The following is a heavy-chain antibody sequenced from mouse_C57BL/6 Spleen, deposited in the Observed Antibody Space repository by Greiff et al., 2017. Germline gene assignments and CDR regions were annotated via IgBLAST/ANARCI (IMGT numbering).Heavy chain of an antibody. J-gene: IGHJ2*01. Sequence: DVKLVESGGGLVKPGGSLKLSCAASGFTFSDYGMHWVRQAPEKGLEWVAYISSGSSTIYYADTVKGRFTISRENAKNTLFLQMTSLRSEDTAMYYCARDSNYVLDYWGQGTTLTVSS. V-gene: IGHV5-17*01. CDR2: ISSGSSTI. CDR1: GFTFSDYG. CDR3: ARDSNYVLDY. D-gene: IGHD2-5*01.